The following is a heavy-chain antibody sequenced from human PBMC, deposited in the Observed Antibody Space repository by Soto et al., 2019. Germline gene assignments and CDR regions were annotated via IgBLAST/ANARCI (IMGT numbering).Heavy chain of an antibody. CDR2: IKSKTDGGTT. CDR3: TTDRYRYCDWFDY. CDR1: GFTFSNAW. J-gene: IGHJ4*02. D-gene: IGHD3-9*01. V-gene: IGHV3-15*07. Sequence: EVQLVESGGGLVKPGGSLRLSCAASGFTFSNAWMNWVRQAPGKGLEWVGRIKSKTDGGTTDYAAPVKGRFTISRDDSKNTLYLQMNSLKTEDTAVYYCTTDRYRYCDWFDYWGQGTLVTVSS.